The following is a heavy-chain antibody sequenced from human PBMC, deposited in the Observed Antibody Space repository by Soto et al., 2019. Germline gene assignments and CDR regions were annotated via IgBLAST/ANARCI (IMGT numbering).Heavy chain of an antibody. CDR1: GGSISSSSYY. Sequence: QLQLQESGPGLVKPSETLSLTCTVSGGSISSSSYYWGWIRQPPGKGLEWIGSIYYSGSTNYNPSLESRVTISVDTSKNQFSLKLGSVTAADTAVYYCARHVEGGYYYYMDVWGKGTTVTVSS. CDR2: IYYSGST. V-gene: IGHV4-39*01. CDR3: ARHVEGGYYYYMDV. J-gene: IGHJ6*03. D-gene: IGHD2-15*01.